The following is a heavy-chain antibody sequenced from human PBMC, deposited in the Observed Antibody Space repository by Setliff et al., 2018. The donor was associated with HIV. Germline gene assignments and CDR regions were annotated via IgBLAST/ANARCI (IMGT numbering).Heavy chain of an antibody. CDR3: ASPTTVTGDAFDI. CDR1: GGTFSSYA. Sequence: SVKVSCKASGGTFSSYAISWVRQALGQGLEWMGGIIPIFGTANYAQKFQGRVTITADESTSTAYMELSSLRSEDTAVYYCASPTTVTGDAFDIWGQGTMVTVSS. D-gene: IGHD4-17*01. J-gene: IGHJ3*02. CDR2: IIPIFGTA. V-gene: IGHV1-69*13.